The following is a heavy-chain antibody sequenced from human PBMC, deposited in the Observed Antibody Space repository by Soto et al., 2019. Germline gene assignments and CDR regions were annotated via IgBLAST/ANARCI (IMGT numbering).Heavy chain of an antibody. CDR2: IIPIFGTA. CDR1: GGTFSSYA. Sequence: SVKVSCKASGGTFSSYAISWVRQAPGQGLEWMGGIIPIFGTANYAQKFQGRVTITADESTGTAYMELSSLRSEDTAVYYCASTRTIFGVVIVYNWFDPWGQGTLVTVSS. J-gene: IGHJ5*02. V-gene: IGHV1-69*13. D-gene: IGHD3-3*01. CDR3: ASTRTIFGVVIVYNWFDP.